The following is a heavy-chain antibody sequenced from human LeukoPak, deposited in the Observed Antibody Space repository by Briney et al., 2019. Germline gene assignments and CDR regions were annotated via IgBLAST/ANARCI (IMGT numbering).Heavy chain of an antibody. Sequence: PSETLSLTCTVSGGSISSYYWSWIRQPPGKGLEWIGYIYYSGSTNYNPSLKSRVTISVDTSKNQFSLKLSSVTAADTAVYYCARYWNSGPQDYWGQGTLVTVSS. CDR2: IYYSGST. J-gene: IGHJ4*02. D-gene: IGHD1/OR15-1a*01. CDR1: GGSISSYY. CDR3: ARYWNSGPQDY. V-gene: IGHV4-59*01.